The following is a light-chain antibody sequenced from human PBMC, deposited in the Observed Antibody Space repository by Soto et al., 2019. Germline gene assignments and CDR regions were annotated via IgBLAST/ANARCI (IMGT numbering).Light chain of an antibody. CDR2: DVS. Sequence: QSALTQPASVSGSPGQSITISCTGTSSDIGGYNFVSWYQQHPDKSPKLIIYDVSNRPSGVSNRFSGSKSGNTASLTISGLQAEDEADYYCGSYTATSPRVFGTGTKVTVL. J-gene: IGLJ1*01. CDR3: GSYTATSPRV. CDR1: SSDIGGYNF. V-gene: IGLV2-14*03.